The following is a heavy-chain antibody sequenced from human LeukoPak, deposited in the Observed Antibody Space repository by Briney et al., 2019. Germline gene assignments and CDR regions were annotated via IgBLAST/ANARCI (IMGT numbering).Heavy chain of an antibody. Sequence: GGSLRLSCAASGFTFSSYAMHWVRQAPGKGLEWVAVISYDGSNKYYADSVKGRFTISRDNSKNTLYLQMNSLRAEDTAVYYCAGSAVAGTPFDYWGQGTLVTVSS. D-gene: IGHD6-19*01. CDR3: AGSAVAGTPFDY. CDR2: ISYDGSNK. J-gene: IGHJ4*02. V-gene: IGHV3-30-3*01. CDR1: GFTFSSYA.